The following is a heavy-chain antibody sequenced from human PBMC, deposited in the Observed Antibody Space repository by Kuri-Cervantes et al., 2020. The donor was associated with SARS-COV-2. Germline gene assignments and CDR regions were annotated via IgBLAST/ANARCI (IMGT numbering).Heavy chain of an antibody. CDR2: VNHRGST. D-gene: IGHD5-24*01. Sequence: SETLSLTCAFYGESFSGYYWNWIRQSPGKGLEWIGEVNHRGSTNYNPSLKSRVTISVDTSKNQFSLKLSSVTAADTAVYYCARQVGYNYYHDAFDIWGQGTMVTVSS. V-gene: IGHV4-34*01. CDR1: GESFSGYY. CDR3: ARQVGYNYYHDAFDI. J-gene: IGHJ3*02.